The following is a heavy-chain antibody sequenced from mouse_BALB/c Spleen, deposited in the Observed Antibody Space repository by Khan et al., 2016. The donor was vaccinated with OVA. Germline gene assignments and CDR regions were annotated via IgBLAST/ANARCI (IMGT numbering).Heavy chain of an antibody. V-gene: IGHV3-8*02. CDR1: GDSITTGY. CDR3: ARSTYRYAFVY. D-gene: IGHD2-14*01. CDR2: IIYTGYT. J-gene: IGHJ3*01. Sequence: EVQLQESGPSLVKPSQTLSLTCSVTGDSITTGYWNWIRKFPGNKLEYMGYIIYTGYTYYNPSLKSRISITRHTSNNQYYLQLNSVTYKDTSTYYCARSTYRYAFVYWGQGTLVTVSA.